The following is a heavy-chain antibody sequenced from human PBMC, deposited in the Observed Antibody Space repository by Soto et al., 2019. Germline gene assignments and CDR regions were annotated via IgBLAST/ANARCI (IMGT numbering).Heavy chain of an antibody. J-gene: IGHJ6*02. CDR1: GLTFIRHD. Sequence: QGQLVQSGGGVVQPGRSRSLSWAGSGLTFIRHDRHGVREATARGREWWAVSSYDGTNQDYADSVKGRFTISRDNSQNTLYLQMNNLRSEDTAVYYCLKARSAIYFYNGMDVWGQRVTVTVS. CDR3: LKARSAIYFYNGMDV. V-gene: IGHV3-30*18. CDR2: SSYDGTNQ. D-gene: IGHD2-21*01.